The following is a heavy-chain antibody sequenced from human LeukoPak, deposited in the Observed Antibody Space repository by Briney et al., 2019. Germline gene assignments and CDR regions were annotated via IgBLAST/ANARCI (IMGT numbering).Heavy chain of an antibody. V-gene: IGHV3-7*01. Sequence: EGSLRLSCAVSGFTFNTYWMSWVRQAPGKGLEWMANIKQDGSETHYGDSVRGRFTISRDNANNSLYLRMNSLRAEDTALYFCARDTYDSSDYHFYYMDVWGKGTTVTVSS. CDR3: ARDTYDSSDYHFYYMDV. J-gene: IGHJ6*03. CDR1: GFTFNTYW. CDR2: IKQDGSET. D-gene: IGHD3-22*01.